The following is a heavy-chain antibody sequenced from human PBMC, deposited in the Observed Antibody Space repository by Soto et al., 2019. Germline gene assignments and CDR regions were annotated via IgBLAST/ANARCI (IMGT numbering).Heavy chain of an antibody. V-gene: IGHV3-7*03. CDR1: TIMCSDCW. CDR3: TEDQY. CDR2: IKQDGSEK. J-gene: IGHJ4*02. Sequence: SLRLSCAVSTIMCSDCWMGWVRRAPGKGLEWVANIKQDGSEKNYLDSVKGRFTISRDIAKNSLYLQMNSLRVEDTAVYYCTEDQYWGQGTLVTVSS.